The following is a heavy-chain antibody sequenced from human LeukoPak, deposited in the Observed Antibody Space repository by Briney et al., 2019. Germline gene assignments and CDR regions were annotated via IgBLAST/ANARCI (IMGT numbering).Heavy chain of an antibody. CDR2: IYHSGST. Sequence: SQTLSLTCAVSGGSISSGGYSWSWIRQPPGKGLEWIGYIYHSGSTYYNPSLKSRVTISVDRFKNQFSLKLSSVTAADTAVYYCARADGDYPNWFDPWGQGTLVTVSS. J-gene: IGHJ5*02. CDR3: ARADGDYPNWFDP. V-gene: IGHV4-30-2*01. D-gene: IGHD4-17*01. CDR1: GGSISSGGYS.